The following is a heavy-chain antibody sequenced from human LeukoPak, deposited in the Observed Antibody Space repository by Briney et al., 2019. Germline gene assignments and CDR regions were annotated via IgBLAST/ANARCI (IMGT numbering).Heavy chain of an antibody. CDR1: GFSFSTYG. D-gene: IGHD3-9*01. J-gene: IGHJ4*02. CDR2: VSTSGETT. Sequence: GGTLRLSCVGSGFSFSTYGMTWVRQAPGKGLEWVSSVSTSGETTYYADSVKGRFTISRDNSKSTLYLQMNSLRAEDTAVYYCAKRGILTGYPFDYWGQGTLVTVSS. CDR3: AKRGILTGYPFDY. V-gene: IGHV3-23*01.